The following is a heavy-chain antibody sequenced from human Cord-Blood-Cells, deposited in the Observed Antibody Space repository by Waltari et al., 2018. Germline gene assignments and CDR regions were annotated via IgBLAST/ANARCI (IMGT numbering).Heavy chain of an antibody. Sequence: QLQLQESGPGLVKPSETLSLTCTVSGGSISSSSYYWGWIRQPPGKGLEWIGCIYYSGTTYYNPSLKSRVTISVDTSKNQFSLKLSSVTAADTAVYYCARQKGDFWSGYYTGWFDPWGQGTLVTVSS. V-gene: IGHV4-39*01. CDR2: IYYSGTT. J-gene: IGHJ5*02. D-gene: IGHD3-3*01. CDR3: ARQKGDFWSGYYTGWFDP. CDR1: GGSISSSSYY.